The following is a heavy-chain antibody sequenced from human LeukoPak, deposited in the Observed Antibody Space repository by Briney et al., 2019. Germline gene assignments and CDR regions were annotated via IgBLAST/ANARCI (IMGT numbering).Heavy chain of an antibody. V-gene: IGHV3-74*01. CDR3: ARDRHKNNYDSGVYPPY. J-gene: IGHJ4*02. Sequence: PGGSLRLSCVASGFTLSSYWTHWVRPAPGKGLVWVSRINSDGSSTSYADSVKGRFTISRDNVKSSLYLQMNTLRAEDTAVYYCARDRHKNNYDSGVYPPYWGQGTLVTVSS. CDR2: INSDGSST. CDR1: GFTLSSYW. D-gene: IGHD3-22*01.